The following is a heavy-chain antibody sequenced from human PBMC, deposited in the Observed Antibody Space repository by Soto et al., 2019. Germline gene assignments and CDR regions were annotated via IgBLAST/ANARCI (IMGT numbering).Heavy chain of an antibody. D-gene: IGHD5-12*01. CDR1: GYSFTSYA. J-gene: IGHJ5*02. Sequence: GASVKVSCKASGYSFTSYAIEWVRQAPGQRLEWMGWINPGIGNKKYSQKLQGRVTFTSDTSASTVYMELSSLRSEDTAVYYCAGGSTTLENWFDPWGQGTLVTVSS. V-gene: IGHV1-3*01. CDR3: AGGSTTLENWFDP. CDR2: INPGIGNK.